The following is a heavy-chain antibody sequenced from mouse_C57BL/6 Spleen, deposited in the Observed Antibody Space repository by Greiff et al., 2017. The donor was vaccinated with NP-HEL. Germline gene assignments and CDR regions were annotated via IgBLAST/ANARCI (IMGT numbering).Heavy chain of an antibody. J-gene: IGHJ2*01. CDR1: GYTFTSYW. CDR3: ARRSPDGYRFDY. Sequence: VQLQQPGAELVRPGSSVKLSCKASGYTFTSYWMHWVKQRPIQGLEWIGNIDPSDSETHYNQKFKDKATLTVDKSSSTAYMQLSSLTSEDSAVYYCARRSPDGYRFDYWGQGTTLTVSS. D-gene: IGHD2-3*01. CDR2: IDPSDSET. V-gene: IGHV1-52*01.